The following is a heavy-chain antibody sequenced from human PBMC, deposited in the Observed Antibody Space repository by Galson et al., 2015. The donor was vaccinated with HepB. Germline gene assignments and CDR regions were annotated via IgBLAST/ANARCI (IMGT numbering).Heavy chain of an antibody. CDR3: AKDRRGPQAGTWYFEN. V-gene: IGHV3-7*03. J-gene: IGHJ4*02. CDR2: INQDGSQK. CDR1: GFTLSRFW. D-gene: IGHD3-10*01. Sequence: SLRLSCAASGFTLSRFWMSWVRQAPGKGLEWVANINQDGSQKNYVDSVKGRFTISRDNSKNTLYLQMNSLRVDDTGVYYCAKDRRGPQAGTWYFENWGQGTLITVSP.